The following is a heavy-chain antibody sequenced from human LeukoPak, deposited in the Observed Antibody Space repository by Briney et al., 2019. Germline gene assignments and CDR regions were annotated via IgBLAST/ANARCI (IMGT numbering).Heavy chain of an antibody. CDR2: IYTGGST. CDR3: ARDKRGGSPYYFDY. CDR1: GGSISSGSYY. J-gene: IGHJ4*02. Sequence: SQTLSHTCTVSGGSISSGSYYWSWIRQAAGKGVEWIGRIYTGGSTNYNPSLKSRVTISVDTSKNQFSPKLSSVTAADTAVYYCARDKRGGSPYYFDYWGQGTLVTVSS. D-gene: IGHD2-15*01. V-gene: IGHV4-61*02.